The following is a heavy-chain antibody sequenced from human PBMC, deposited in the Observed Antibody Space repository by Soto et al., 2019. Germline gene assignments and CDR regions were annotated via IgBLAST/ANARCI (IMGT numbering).Heavy chain of an antibody. J-gene: IGHJ6*02. CDR1: GGSFSGYY. CDR3: ASLGDIVVVPAGYYYYGMDV. CDR2: INHSGST. V-gene: IGHV4-34*01. D-gene: IGHD2-2*01. Sequence: SETLSLTCAVYGGSFSGYYWSWIRQPPGKGLEWIGEINHSGSTNYNPSLKSRVTISVDTSKNQFSLKLSSVTAADTAVYYCASLGDIVVVPAGYYYYGMDVWGQGTTVTVSS.